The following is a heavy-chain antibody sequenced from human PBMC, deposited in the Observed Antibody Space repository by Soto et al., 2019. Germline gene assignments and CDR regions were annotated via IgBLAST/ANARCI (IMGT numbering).Heavy chain of an antibody. V-gene: IGHV3-23*01. CDR1: GFTFSSYA. Sequence: EVQLLESGGGLVQPGGSLRLSCAASGFTFSSYAMSCVRQATGQGLEWVSAISGSGGSTYYADSVKGRFTISRDNSKNTRYLQMNSLRAEDTAVYYCAKGLGYSYGTPLDYWGQGTLVTVSS. J-gene: IGHJ4*02. CDR2: ISGSGGST. D-gene: IGHD5-18*01. CDR3: AKGLGYSYGTPLDY.